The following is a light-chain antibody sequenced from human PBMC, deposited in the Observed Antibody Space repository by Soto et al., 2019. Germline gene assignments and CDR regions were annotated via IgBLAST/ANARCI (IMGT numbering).Light chain of an antibody. J-gene: IGLJ1*01. CDR3: CSYARSFTFV. CDR2: DVS. CDR1: SSDVGGYNY. Sequence: QSALTQPRSVSGSPGQSVTISCTGTSSDVGGYNYVSWYQQHPGKAPKLMIYDVSKRPSGAPARFSGSKSVNTASLTISGFQAEDEADYSCCSYARSFTFVFGPGTKLTVL. V-gene: IGLV2-11*01.